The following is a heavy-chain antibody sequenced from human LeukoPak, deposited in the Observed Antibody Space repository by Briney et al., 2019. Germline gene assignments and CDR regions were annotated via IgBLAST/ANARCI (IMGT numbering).Heavy chain of an antibody. CDR2: IYYSGST. V-gene: IGHV4-59*01. CDR3: ARDGSGHEVDAFDI. J-gene: IGHJ3*02. D-gene: IGHD5-12*01. Sequence: SETLSLTCTVSGGSISSYYWSWIRQPPGKGLEWIGYIYYSGSTNYNPSLRSRVTISVDTSKNQFSLKLSSVTAADTAVYYCARDGSGHEVDAFDIWGQGTMVTVSS. CDR1: GGSISSYY.